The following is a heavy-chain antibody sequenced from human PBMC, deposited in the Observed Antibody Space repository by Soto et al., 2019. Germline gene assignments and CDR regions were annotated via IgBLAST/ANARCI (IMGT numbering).Heavy chain of an antibody. Sequence: QVQLQESGPGLVKPSQTLSLTCTVSGGSISSGGYYWSWIRQHPGKGLEWIGYIYYSGSTYYNPSLKSRVTISVDTSKNQFSLKLSSVTAADTAVYYCARDRYDSSGYYAGLIFDYWGQGTLVTVSS. D-gene: IGHD3-22*01. CDR2: IYYSGST. J-gene: IGHJ4*02. CDR3: ARDRYDSSGYYAGLIFDY. CDR1: GGSISSGGYY. V-gene: IGHV4-31*03.